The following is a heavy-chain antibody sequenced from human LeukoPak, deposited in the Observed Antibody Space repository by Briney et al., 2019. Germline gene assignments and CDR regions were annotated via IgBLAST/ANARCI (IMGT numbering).Heavy chain of an antibody. CDR1: GFTVSNNY. J-gene: IGHJ4*02. CDR3: ARVTYYYDSSGETTYFDY. Sequence: GGSLRLSCAASGFTVSNNYMTWVRQAPGKGLEWVSVIYRGGSTYYAVSVKGRFTVSRDNSKNTLYLQMNSLRVEDTAVYHCARVTYYYDSSGETTYFDYWGQGTLVTVSS. CDR2: IYRGGST. D-gene: IGHD3-22*01. V-gene: IGHV3-66*02.